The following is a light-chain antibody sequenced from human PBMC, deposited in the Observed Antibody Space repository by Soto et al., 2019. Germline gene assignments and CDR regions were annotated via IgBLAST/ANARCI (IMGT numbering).Light chain of an antibody. Sequence: DSSISQAPSTPPASMGDTVTITFRASESIDTWLAWYQQKPGKAPKLLIFAASTLVRGVPSRFSGRGSGTEFTLTISSLQADDYGTFYCQQYHTYWTFGQGAKV. J-gene: IGKJ1*01. CDR1: ESIDTW. V-gene: IGKV1-5*01. CDR3: QQYHTYWT. CDR2: AAS.